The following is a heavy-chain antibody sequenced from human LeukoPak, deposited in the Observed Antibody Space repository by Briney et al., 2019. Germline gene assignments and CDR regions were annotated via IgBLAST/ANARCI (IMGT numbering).Heavy chain of an antibody. J-gene: IGHJ4*02. CDR1: GGSFSCYY. V-gene: IGHV4-34*01. CDR2: INHSGST. D-gene: IGHD2-15*01. Sequence: SETLSLTCAVYGGSFSCYYWSWIRQPPGKGLEWIGEINHSGSTNYNPSLKSRVTISVDTSKNQFSLKLSSVTAADTAVYYCAREKIVVVVAATVHFDYWGQGTLVTVSS. CDR3: AREKIVVVVAATVHFDY.